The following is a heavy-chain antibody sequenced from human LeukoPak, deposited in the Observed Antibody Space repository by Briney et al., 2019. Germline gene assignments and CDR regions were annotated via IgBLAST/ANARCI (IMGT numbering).Heavy chain of an antibody. Sequence: PGGSLRLSCEASGFTFSSNWMHWVRHAPGKGLVWVSRINSDGSSISYADSVKARFTISRDNAKNTLYLQMNSLRAEDTAVYYCASSDWYAAFDIWGQGTMVTVSS. CDR1: GFTFSSNW. CDR2: INSDGSSI. CDR3: ASSDWYAAFDI. V-gene: IGHV3-74*01. D-gene: IGHD3-9*01. J-gene: IGHJ3*02.